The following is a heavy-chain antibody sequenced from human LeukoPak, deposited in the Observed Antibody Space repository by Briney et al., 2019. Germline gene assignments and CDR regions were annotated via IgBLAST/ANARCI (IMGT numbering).Heavy chain of an antibody. CDR3: AKGEVGATPGAFDY. CDR2: ISWNSGSI. J-gene: IGHJ4*02. V-gene: IGHV3-9*01. Sequence: GGSLRLSCAASGFTFDVYAMHWVRQAPGKGLEWVSGISWNSGSIGYADSVKGRFTISRDNAKNSLYLQMNSLRAEDTALYYCAKGEVGATPGAFDYWGQGTLVTVSS. CDR1: GFTFDVYA. D-gene: IGHD1-26*01.